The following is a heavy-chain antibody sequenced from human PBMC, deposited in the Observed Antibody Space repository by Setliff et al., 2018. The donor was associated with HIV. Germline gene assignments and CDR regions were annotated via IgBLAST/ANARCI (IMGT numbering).Heavy chain of an antibody. J-gene: IGHJ4*02. D-gene: IGHD3-22*01. CDR2: IFNSGTT. CDR1: GDSISSCISTHY. V-gene: IGHV4-59*08. Sequence: PSETLSLTCTVSGDSISSCISTHYCTWIRQPPGAGLEWIGYIFNSGTTNYNPSLKSRVTISLDTSKNQFSLKLSSVTAADTAVYYCASYYGADEPSYYFDFWGQGTQVTVSS. CDR3: ASYYGADEPSYYFDF.